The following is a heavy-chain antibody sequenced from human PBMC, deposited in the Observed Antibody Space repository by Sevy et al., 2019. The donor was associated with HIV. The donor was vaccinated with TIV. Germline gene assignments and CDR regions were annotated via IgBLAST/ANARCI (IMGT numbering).Heavy chain of an antibody. D-gene: IGHD2-2*01. Sequence: GESLKISCKGSGYSFTSYWISWVRQMPGKGLEWMGRIDPSDSYTNYSPPFQGHVTISADKSISTAYLQWSSLKASDTAMYYCARLVVPAAIGNYYYYMDIWGKGTTVTVSS. V-gene: IGHV5-10-1*01. CDR3: ARLVVPAAIGNYYYYMDI. CDR1: GYSFTSYW. CDR2: IDPSDSYT. J-gene: IGHJ6*03.